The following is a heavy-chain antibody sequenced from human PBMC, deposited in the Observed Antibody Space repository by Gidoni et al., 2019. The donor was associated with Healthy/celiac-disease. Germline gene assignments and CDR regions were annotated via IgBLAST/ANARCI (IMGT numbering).Heavy chain of an antibody. Sequence: QITLKESGLTLVKPSLLPTLTSTSSVSSPSTSGAGVGWIRQPPGKPLDWLALIYWDDAKPYSPSLKSRLTSTKDTSKNQVVLTMTNMDPEDTATYYGAHRRESAVAGLVYWGQGTLVTVSS. CDR1: VSSPSTSGAG. CDR3: AHRRESAVAGLVY. CDR2: IYWDDAK. D-gene: IGHD6-19*01. J-gene: IGHJ4*02. V-gene: IGHV2-5*02.